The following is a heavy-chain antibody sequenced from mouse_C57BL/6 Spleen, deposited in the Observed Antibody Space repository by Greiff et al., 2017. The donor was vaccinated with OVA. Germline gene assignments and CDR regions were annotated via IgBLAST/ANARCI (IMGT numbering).Heavy chain of an antibody. V-gene: IGHV14-4*01. Sequence: EVQLQESGAELVRPGASVKLSCTASGFNIKDDYMHWVKQRPEQGLEWIGWIDPENGDTEYASKFQGKAPITADTSSNTAYLQLSSLTSEDTAVYYCTTAYYGKDYWGQGTTLTVSS. J-gene: IGHJ2*01. CDR1: GFNIKDDY. D-gene: IGHD1-1*01. CDR3: TTAYYGKDY. CDR2: IDPENGDT.